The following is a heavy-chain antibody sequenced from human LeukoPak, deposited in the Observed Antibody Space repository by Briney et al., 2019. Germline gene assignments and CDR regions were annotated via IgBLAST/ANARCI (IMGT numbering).Heavy chain of an antibody. CDR1: GFTFSNYP. Sequence: PGGSLRLSCSASGFTFSNYPMYWVRQAPGKGQEYVSAISTDGGSTYYADSVKGRFTISRDNSKNTLYLQMSSLRAEDTAVYYCVKDLRVGGDYWGQGTLVTVSS. CDR3: VKDLRVGGDY. CDR2: ISTDGGST. V-gene: IGHV3-64D*06. J-gene: IGHJ4*02. D-gene: IGHD3-16*01.